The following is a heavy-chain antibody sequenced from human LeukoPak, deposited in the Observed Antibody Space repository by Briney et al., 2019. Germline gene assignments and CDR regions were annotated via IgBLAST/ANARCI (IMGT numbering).Heavy chain of an antibody. CDR1: GFTFGDYA. Sequence: GGSLRLSCTASGFTFGDYAMSWVRQAPGKGLEWVGFIRSIAYGGTTEYAASVKGRFTISRDDSKSIAYLQMNSLKTEDTAVYCCTRLSDCRSTSCPYYYYYMDVWGKGTTVTVSS. D-gene: IGHD2-2*01. CDR3: TRLSDCRSTSCPYYYYYMDV. CDR2: IRSIAYGGTT. V-gene: IGHV3-49*04. J-gene: IGHJ6*03.